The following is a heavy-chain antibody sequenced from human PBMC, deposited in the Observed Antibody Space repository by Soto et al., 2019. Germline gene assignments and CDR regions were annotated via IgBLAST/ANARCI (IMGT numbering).Heavy chain of an antibody. J-gene: IGHJ6*02. CDR3: SLALWSGYWGSFEGMDV. CDR2: IIPSFGTA. D-gene: IGHD3-3*01. CDR1: GGTFSSYA. V-gene: IGHV1-69*13. Sequence: SVKVSCKASGGTFSSYAISWVRQAPGQGLEWMGGIIPSFGTANYAQKFQGRVTITADESTSTAYMELSSLRSEDTAVYYCSLALWSGYWGSFEGMDVWGQGTTVTVSS.